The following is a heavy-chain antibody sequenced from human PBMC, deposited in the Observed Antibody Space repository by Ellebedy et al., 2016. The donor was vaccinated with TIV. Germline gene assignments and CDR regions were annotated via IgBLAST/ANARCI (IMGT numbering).Heavy chain of an antibody. Sequence: PGGSLRLSCAASGFTFKNYWMTWVRQAPGKGLEWVASIEDAGTETYSVDSAEGRFIISRDNAKNSLYLRINNPRDEDTAVYYCAKDRTSGDGYWVFDQWGQGTLVTVSS. V-gene: IGHV3-7*03. CDR1: GFTFKNYW. J-gene: IGHJ4*02. D-gene: IGHD5-18*01. CDR2: IEDAGTET. CDR3: AKDRTSGDGYWVFDQ.